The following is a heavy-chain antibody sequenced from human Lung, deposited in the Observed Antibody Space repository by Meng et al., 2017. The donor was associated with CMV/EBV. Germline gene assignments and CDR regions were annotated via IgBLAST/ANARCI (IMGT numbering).Heavy chain of an antibody. Sequence: GESXKISCAASGFTFSSYAMHWVRQAPGKGLEWVAVISYDGSNKYYADSVKGRFTISRDNSKNTLYLQMNSLRAEDTAVYYCARDRGGIVGATKGYHGMDVWGQGXTVTVSS. CDR3: ARDRGGIVGATKGYHGMDV. V-gene: IGHV3-30*04. CDR1: GFTFSSYA. J-gene: IGHJ6*02. CDR2: ISYDGSNK. D-gene: IGHD1-26*01.